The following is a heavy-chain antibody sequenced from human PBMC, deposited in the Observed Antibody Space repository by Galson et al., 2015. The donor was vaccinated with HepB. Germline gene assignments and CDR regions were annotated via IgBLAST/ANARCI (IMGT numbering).Heavy chain of an antibody. CDR1: GFTFGSYA. Sequence: SLRLSCAASGFTFGSYAMHWVRQAPGKGLEWVALISYDGSNKYYADSVKGRFTISRDNSKNTLYLQMNSLRAEDTAVYYCARECLSSSIYYFDYWGQGTLVTVSS. J-gene: IGHJ4*02. CDR3: ARECLSSSIYYFDY. V-gene: IGHV3-30-3*01. D-gene: IGHD6-13*01. CDR2: ISYDGSNK.